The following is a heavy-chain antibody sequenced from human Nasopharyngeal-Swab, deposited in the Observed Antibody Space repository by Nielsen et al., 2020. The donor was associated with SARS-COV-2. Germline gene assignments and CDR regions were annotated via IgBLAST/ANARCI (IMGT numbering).Heavy chain of an antibody. D-gene: IGHD1-26*01. J-gene: IGHJ6*03. CDR2: ITSSYDQK. Sequence: VRQAPGKGLEWVASITSSYDQKYYGDSVKGRFTISRDNARNSLYLEMNSLRVEDTAIYYCASEVVGFYFYTNVWGKGTTVTGSS. V-gene: IGHV3-21*01. CDR3: ASEVVGFYFYTNV.